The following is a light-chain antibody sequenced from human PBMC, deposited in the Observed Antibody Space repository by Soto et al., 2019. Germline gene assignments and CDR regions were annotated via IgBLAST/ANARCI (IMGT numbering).Light chain of an antibody. CDR2: GAS. CDR3: QQYNNWPHT. Sequence: EFVMTQSPVTLSASPGARATLSCSASQSISNNLAWHQQKAGQAPRLLIYGASTRATGIPARFSGSGSETEFTLTISGLQSEDFAVYYCQQYNNWPHTFGQGTKVDIK. CDR1: QSISNN. J-gene: IGKJ2*01. V-gene: IGKV3-15*01.